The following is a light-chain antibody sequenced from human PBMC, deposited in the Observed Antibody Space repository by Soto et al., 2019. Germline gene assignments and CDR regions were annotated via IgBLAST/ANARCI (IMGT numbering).Light chain of an antibody. CDR3: SAWDDSLNGVL. CDR1: SSNIGGNT. CDR2: TNT. V-gene: IGLV1-44*01. Sequence: QAVVTQPPSASGTPGQRVTISCSGSSSNIGGNTVNWYQQLPGTAPKLLIYTNTQRPSGVPDRFSGSKSGTSASLAISGLQSEDEADYYCSAWDDSLNGVLFGGGTKVTVL. J-gene: IGLJ3*02.